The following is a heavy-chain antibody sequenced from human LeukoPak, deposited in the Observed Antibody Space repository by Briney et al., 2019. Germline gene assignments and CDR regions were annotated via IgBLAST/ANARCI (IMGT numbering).Heavy chain of an antibody. CDR2: ISAYNGNT. D-gene: IGHD5-12*01. CDR1: GYTFTSYG. V-gene: IGHV1-18*01. CDR3: ARENGGYELYYYYYYMDV. J-gene: IGHJ6*03. Sequence: ASVNVSCKASGYTFTSYGISWVRQAPGQGLEWMGWISAYNGNTNYAQKLHGRVTMTTDTSTSTAYMELRSLRSDDTAVYYCARENGGYELYYYYYYMDVWGKGTTVTVSS.